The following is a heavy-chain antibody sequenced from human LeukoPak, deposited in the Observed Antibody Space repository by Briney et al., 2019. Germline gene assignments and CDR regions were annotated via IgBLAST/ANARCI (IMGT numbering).Heavy chain of an antibody. Sequence: ASVSVSCKASGYTFTSYGISWVRHAPGQGLECMGWINPYNDDRNYALKVQGRVTMTTDTSTSTAYLELRSLRSDDTAIYYCAREIYGRFDYWGQGTLVS. V-gene: IGHV1-18*01. D-gene: IGHD4-17*01. CDR3: AREIYGRFDY. CDR2: INPYNDDR. CDR1: GYTFTSYG. J-gene: IGHJ4*02.